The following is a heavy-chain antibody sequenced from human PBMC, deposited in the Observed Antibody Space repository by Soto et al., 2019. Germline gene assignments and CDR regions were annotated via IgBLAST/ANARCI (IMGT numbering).Heavy chain of an antibody. J-gene: IGHJ4*02. CDR2: LSDSGDSI. V-gene: IGHV3-23*01. CDR3: AKVYSSWYAGFFDL. D-gene: IGHD6-13*01. Sequence: GGSLRLSCTASGFTFSSHAMTWVRQAPGKGLEWVSGLSDSGDSIYYADSVKGRFTIYRDNSMNTLYLQMNTLRVEDTAVYYGAKVYSSWYAGFFDLWGQGTLVTVSS. CDR1: GFTFSSHA.